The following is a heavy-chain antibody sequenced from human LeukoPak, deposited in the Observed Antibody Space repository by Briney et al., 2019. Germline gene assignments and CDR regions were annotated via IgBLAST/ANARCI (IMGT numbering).Heavy chain of an antibody. CDR2: ICASGDAM. CDR3: ASLAKIAAAGRRWFDP. Sequence: PGGSLRLSCAASGFIYSAYYVRWMRQARGKGLEGASYICASGDAMYYADSVRGRFTISRDNAQNSLYLQMNSLRAEDTAVYYCASLAKIAAAGRRWFDPWGQGTLVTVSS. D-gene: IGHD6-13*01. CDR1: GFIYSAYY. V-gene: IGHV3-11*01. J-gene: IGHJ5*02.